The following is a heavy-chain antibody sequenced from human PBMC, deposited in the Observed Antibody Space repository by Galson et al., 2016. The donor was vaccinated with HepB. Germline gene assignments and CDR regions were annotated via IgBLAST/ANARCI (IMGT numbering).Heavy chain of an antibody. CDR1: GPSSGSRTYY. CDR3: ARDPASSPPEYYYAMDV. CDR2: IYYSGAT. V-gene: IGHV4-39*01. Sequence: SETLSLTCTVSGPSSGSRTYYWAWIRQPPGKPLECIGNIYYSGATHYNPSLESRVTISLDASKNQFSLKLTSVTAADTAIYYCARDPASSPPEYYYAMDVWGPGTTVTVSS. J-gene: IGHJ6*02. D-gene: IGHD1-14*01.